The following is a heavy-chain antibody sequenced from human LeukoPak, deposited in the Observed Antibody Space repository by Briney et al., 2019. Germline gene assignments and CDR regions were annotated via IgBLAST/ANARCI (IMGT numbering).Heavy chain of an antibody. CDR2: INPSGGST. D-gene: IGHD3-3*02. J-gene: IGHJ4*02. CDR1: GYTFTSYF. V-gene: IGHV1-46*01. CDR3: ARSKHLSGSFDF. Sequence: ASVKVSCKASGYTFTSYFMHWVRQAPGQGLEWMGVINPSGGSTNYAQKFQDRVTMARDTSRSTVYMELSSLRSDDTAVFFCARSKHLSGSFDFWGQGTLVTVSS.